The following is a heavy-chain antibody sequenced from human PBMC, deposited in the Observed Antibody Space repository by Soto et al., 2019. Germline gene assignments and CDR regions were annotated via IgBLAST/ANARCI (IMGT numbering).Heavy chain of an antibody. CDR1: GGSISSNNYY. D-gene: IGHD3-9*01. CDR2: IYYSGST. J-gene: IGHJ3*02. Sequence: TLSLTCTVSGGSISSNNYYWGWIRQTPGKGLEWIGSIYYSGSTYYNPSLKSRVTISVDTSKTQFSLKLTSVTAADTAVYYCARSRTYFDILTAYFKASYGAFDIWGQGTMVTVSS. CDR3: ARSRTYFDILTAYFKASYGAFDI. V-gene: IGHV4-39*01.